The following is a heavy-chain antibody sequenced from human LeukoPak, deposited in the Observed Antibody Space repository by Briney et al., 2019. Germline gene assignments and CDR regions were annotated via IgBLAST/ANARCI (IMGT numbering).Heavy chain of an antibody. V-gene: IGHV1-2*02. J-gene: IGHJ5*02. Sequence: ASVEVSCKTSGYIFTGYYIHWLRQAPGQGLEWMGWINPNSGGADYAQKFQGRVTMTRDTSINTVYMALSRLRSDDTAIYYCARGPPEYCSGGSCYSGRNWIDPWGQGTLVTVSS. CDR3: ARGPPEYCSGGSCYSGRNWIDP. D-gene: IGHD2-15*01. CDR2: INPNSGGA. CDR1: GYIFTGYY.